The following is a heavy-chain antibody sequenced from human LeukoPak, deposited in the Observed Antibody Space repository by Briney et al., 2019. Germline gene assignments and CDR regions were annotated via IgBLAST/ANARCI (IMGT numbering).Heavy chain of an antibody. J-gene: IGHJ4*02. V-gene: IGHV4-4*02. D-gene: IGHD1-26*01. CDR1: GFIFNNYR. CDR3: SRESGAFCPFGY. CDR2: ISLTGET. Sequence: GSLRLSCAASGFIFNNYRMNWVRQPPGQGLEWIGEISLTGETNYNPSLNGRVTMSLDESRNQLSLDLTSVTAADTAIYYCSRESGAFCPFGYWGQGTLVIVPP.